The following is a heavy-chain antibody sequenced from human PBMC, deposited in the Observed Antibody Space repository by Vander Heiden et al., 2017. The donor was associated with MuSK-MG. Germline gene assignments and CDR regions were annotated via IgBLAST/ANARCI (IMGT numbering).Heavy chain of an antibody. Sequence: VQLLQSVGGLLQPGGSLRLSCAVSGFTVSSHYIGWVRQAPGKGLEWVSVIYSGGSTYYADSVKGRFTISRDNSKNTLYLQMNSLRAEDTAVYYCARLDYCSSTSCYNKEYYFDYWGQGTLVTVSS. CDR1: GFTVSSHY. J-gene: IGHJ4*02. CDR2: IYSGGST. V-gene: IGHV3-53*01. D-gene: IGHD2-2*02. CDR3: ARLDYCSSTSCYNKEYYFDY.